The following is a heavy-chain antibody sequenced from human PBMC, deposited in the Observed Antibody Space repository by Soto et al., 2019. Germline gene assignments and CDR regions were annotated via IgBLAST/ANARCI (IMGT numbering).Heavy chain of an antibody. V-gene: IGHV4-59*08. J-gene: IGHJ4*02. D-gene: IGHD6-13*01. CDR3: ARPLQQLVGGSFDS. Sequence: SETLSLTCTVSGGSISSYYWSWIRQPPGKGLEWIGYIFYSGSTNYNPSLKSRVTISVDTSKNQSSLKLSSVTAADTAVYYCARPLQQLVGGSFDSWGQGTLVTVS. CDR2: IFYSGST. CDR1: GGSISSYY.